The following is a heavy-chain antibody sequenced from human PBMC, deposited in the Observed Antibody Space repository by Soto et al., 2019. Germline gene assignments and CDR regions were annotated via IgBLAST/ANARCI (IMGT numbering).Heavy chain of an antibody. D-gene: IGHD3-22*01. CDR2: ISAYNGNT. J-gene: IGHJ4*02. V-gene: IGHV1-18*01. CDR3: ARPYDRSGYGPPDY. Sequence: QVQLVQSGAEVKKPGASVKVSCKASGYTFTSYGISWVRHAPGQGLEWMGWISAYNGNTNYAQKLQGRVTMTTDTSTSTGYMELRSLRADDTSVYYCARPYDRSGYGPPDYLGQGTLVPGSS. CDR1: GYTFTSYG.